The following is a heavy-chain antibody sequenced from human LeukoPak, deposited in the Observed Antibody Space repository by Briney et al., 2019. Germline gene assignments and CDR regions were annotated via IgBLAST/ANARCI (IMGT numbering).Heavy chain of an antibody. V-gene: IGHV4-59*01. CDR2: NYNIYNTGST. CDR1: GGSISSYS. CDR3: ARDVYYDSSGLNAFDI. J-gene: IGHJ3*02. Sequence: PSETLSLTCTVSGGSISSYSWSWIRQPPGKGLEWIGYNYNIYNTGSTNYNPSLKSRVTISVDTSKNQFSLKLSSVTAADTAVYYCARDVYYDSSGLNAFDIWGQGTMVTVSS. D-gene: IGHD3-22*01.